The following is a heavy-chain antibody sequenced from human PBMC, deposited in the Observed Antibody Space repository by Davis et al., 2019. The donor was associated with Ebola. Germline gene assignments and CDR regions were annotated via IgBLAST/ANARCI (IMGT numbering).Heavy chain of an antibody. CDR1: GFTFSNSA. J-gene: IGHJ4*02. CDR3: AKEGAGSGGWGPAGY. D-gene: IGHD6-19*01. V-gene: IGHV3-23*01. Sequence: GGSLRLSCVASGFTFSNSAMSWVRQAPGKGLEWVAGTSGKGTSTDYADSVKGRFTVSRDNSKNTLYLQMNSLRAEDTAVYYCAKEGAGSGGWGPAGYWGQGTLVTVSS. CDR2: TSGKGTST.